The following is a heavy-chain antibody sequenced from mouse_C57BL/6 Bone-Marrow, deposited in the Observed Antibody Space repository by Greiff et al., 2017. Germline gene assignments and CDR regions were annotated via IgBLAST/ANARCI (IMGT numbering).Heavy chain of an antibody. CDR3: AREGVYYASFAY. CDR2: ISTGGGST. Sequence: EVQRVESGGGLVQPGGSLKLSCAASGFTFSDYYMYWVRQTPEKRLEWVAYISTGGGSTCYTNTLKGRVTISRDNAKNTLYLQISRLKSEDTAMYYCAREGVYYASFAYWGQGTLVTVSA. J-gene: IGHJ3*01. CDR1: GFTFSDYY. V-gene: IGHV5-12*01. D-gene: IGHD2-1*01.